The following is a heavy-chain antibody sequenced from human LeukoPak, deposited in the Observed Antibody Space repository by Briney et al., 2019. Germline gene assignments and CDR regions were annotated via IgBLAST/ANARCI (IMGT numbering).Heavy chain of an antibody. Sequence: TSETLSLTCTVSGGSISSYYWSWIRQPPGKGLEWVGYIYYSGSTNYNPSLKSRVTISVDTSKNQFSLKLRSVTAADTAMYYCARDRIPRFWGQGILVTVSS. J-gene: IGHJ4*02. D-gene: IGHD2-15*01. V-gene: IGHV4-59*12. CDR2: IYYSGST. CDR3: ARDRIPRF. CDR1: GGSISSYY.